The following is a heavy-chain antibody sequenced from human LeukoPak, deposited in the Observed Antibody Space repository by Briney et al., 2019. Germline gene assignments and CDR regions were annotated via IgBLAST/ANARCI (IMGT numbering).Heavy chain of an antibody. D-gene: IGHD1-20*01. CDR1: GFTFSSYA. Sequence: GGSLRLSCAASGFTFSSYAMSWVRQAPGKGLKWVSDISGSGGRTYYADSVKGRFTISRDNSKNTLYLQMNSLRAEDTAVYYCAKGSYNWNYVDYWGQGTLVTVSS. CDR3: AKGSYNWNYVDY. CDR2: ISGSGGRT. J-gene: IGHJ4*02. V-gene: IGHV3-23*01.